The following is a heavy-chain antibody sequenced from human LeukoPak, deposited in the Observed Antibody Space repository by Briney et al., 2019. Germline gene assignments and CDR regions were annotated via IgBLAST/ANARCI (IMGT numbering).Heavy chain of an antibody. CDR1: GFTFSHAW. V-gene: IGHV3-48*04. D-gene: IGHD1-14*01. CDR2: ISSSGSTI. J-gene: IGHJ4*02. CDR3: ARLRYPPDY. Sequence: GGSLRLSCAASGFTFSHAWMNWVRQAPGKGLEWVSYISSSGSTIYYADSVKGRFTISRDNAKNSLYLQMNSLRAEDTAVYYCARLRYPPDYWGQGTLVTVSP.